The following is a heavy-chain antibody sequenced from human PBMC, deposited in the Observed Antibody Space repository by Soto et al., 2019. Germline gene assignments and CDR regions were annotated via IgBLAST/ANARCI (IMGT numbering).Heavy chain of an antibody. CDR1: GYSFAGYW. Sequence: GESLKISCKGSGYSFAGYWITWVRQKPGKGLEWMGRIDPSGSQTYYSPSFRGHVTISVTKSITTVFLQWSSLRASDTAMYYCARQIYGSDTGPNFQYYFDSWGQGTPVTVS. CDR3: ARQIYGSDTGPNFQYYFDS. CDR2: IDPSGSQT. D-gene: IGHD5-18*01. V-gene: IGHV5-10-1*01. J-gene: IGHJ4*02.